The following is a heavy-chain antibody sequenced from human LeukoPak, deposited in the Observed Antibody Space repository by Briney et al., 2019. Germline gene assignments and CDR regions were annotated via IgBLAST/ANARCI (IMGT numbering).Heavy chain of an antibody. CDR1: GGSFSGYY. Sequence: SETLSLTCAVYGGSFSGYYWSWIRQPPGKGLEWIGEINHSGSTSYNPSLKSRVTISVDTSKNQFSLKLSSVTAADTAVYYCARMGGYSYGYYYYYMDVWGKGTTVTISS. D-gene: IGHD5-18*01. CDR3: ARMGGYSYGYYYYYMDV. CDR2: INHSGST. J-gene: IGHJ6*03. V-gene: IGHV4-34*01.